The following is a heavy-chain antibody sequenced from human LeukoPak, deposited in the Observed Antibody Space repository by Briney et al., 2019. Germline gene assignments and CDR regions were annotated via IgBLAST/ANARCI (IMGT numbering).Heavy chain of an antibody. CDR3: TRVHSSSWAFDY. CDR1: GFTFSSYW. V-gene: IGHV3-7*01. J-gene: IGHJ4*02. D-gene: IGHD6-13*01. CDR2: IRQDGSEK. Sequence: GGSLRLSCAASGFTFSSYWMSWVRQAPGKGLEWVANIRQDGSEKYYVDSVKGRFTISRDNAKNSLYLQMNSLRAEDTAVYFCTRVHSSSWAFDYWGQGTLVTVSS.